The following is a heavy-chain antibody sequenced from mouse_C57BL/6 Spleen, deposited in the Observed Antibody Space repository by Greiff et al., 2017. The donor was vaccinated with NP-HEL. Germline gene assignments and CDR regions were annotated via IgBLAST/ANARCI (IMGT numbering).Heavy chain of an antibody. CDR2: INYDGSST. J-gene: IGHJ2*01. V-gene: IGHV5-16*01. D-gene: IGHD2-3*01. Sequence: EVMLVESEGGLVQPGSSMKLSCTASGFTFSDYYMAWVRQAPEKGLEWVANINYDGSSTYYLDSLKSRFIISRDNAKNILYLQMSSLKSEDTATYYCARDGGYYEWYFDDWGQGTTLTVSS. CDR3: ARDGGYYEWYFDD. CDR1: GFTFSDYY.